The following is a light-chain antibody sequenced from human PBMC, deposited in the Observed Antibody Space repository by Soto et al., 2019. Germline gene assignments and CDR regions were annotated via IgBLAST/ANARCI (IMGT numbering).Light chain of an antibody. Sequence: EIVMTQSPATLSVSPGXGATLSCRASQGIGSTLAWYQHKPGQTPRLLIYDASTRATGVPARFSGSGSGTEFTLTINSLQSEDFAVYYCQRYNNWPLTFSGGTKVDIK. CDR1: QGIGST. V-gene: IGKV3-15*01. J-gene: IGKJ4*01. CDR3: QRYNNWPLT. CDR2: DAS.